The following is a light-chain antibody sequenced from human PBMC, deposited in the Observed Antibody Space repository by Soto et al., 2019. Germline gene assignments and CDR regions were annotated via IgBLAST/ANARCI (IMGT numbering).Light chain of an antibody. CDR2: GAS. J-gene: IGKJ1*01. Sequence: ETVLTQSPGTLSLSPGERATLSCRASQSVSSSYLAWYQQKPGQAPRLLIYGASSRATGIPDRFSGSGSGTEFTLTISSLQSEDFAVYYCQQYNNWPETFGQGTKVDI. V-gene: IGKV3-20*01. CDR3: QQYNNWPET. CDR1: QSVSSSY.